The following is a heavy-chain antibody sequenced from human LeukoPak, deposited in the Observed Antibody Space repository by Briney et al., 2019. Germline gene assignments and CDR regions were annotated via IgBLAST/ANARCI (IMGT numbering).Heavy chain of an antibody. CDR2: ISGSGGST. D-gene: IGHD6-19*01. V-gene: IGHV3-23*01. CDR1: GFTFSRYA. J-gene: IGHJ4*02. Sequence: GGSLRLSCAASGFTFSRYAMSWVRQAPGKGLEWVSAISGSGGSTYYADSVKGRFTISRDNSKNTLYLQMNSLRAEDTAVYYCANGPGGAVAGTYYFVYWGQGTLVTVSS. CDR3: ANGPGGAVAGTYYFVY.